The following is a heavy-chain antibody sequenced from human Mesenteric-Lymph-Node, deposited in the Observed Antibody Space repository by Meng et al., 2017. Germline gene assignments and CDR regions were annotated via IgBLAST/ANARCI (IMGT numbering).Heavy chain of an antibody. CDR2: INPSGGST. CDR3: ARALPAGFRQMETGDRGPYYYYGMDV. CDR1: GYTFTSYY. V-gene: IGHV1-46*01. Sequence: ASVKVSCKASGYTFTSYYMHWVRQAPGQGLEWMGIINPSGGSTSYAQKFQGRVTMTRDTSTSTVYMELSSLRSEDTAVYYCARALPAGFRQMETGDRGPYYYYGMDVWGQGTTVTVSS. D-gene: IGHD7-27*01. J-gene: IGHJ6*02.